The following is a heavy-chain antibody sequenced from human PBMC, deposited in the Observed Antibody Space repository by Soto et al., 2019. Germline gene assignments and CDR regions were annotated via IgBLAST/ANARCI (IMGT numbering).Heavy chain of an antibody. CDR1: GGSISSGDYY. J-gene: IGHJ3*02. Sequence: SETLSLTCTVSGGSISSGDYYWSWIRQPPGKGLEWIGYIYYSGSTYYNPSLKSRVTISVDTSKNQFSLKLSSVTAADTAVYYCARGRDGYNFDAFDIWGQGXMVTV. V-gene: IGHV4-30-4*01. D-gene: IGHD5-12*01. CDR3: ARGRDGYNFDAFDI. CDR2: IYYSGST.